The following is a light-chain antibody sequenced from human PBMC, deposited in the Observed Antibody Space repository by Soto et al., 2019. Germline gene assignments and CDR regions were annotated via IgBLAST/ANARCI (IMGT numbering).Light chain of an antibody. CDR2: EVS. V-gene: IGLV2-14*01. CDR3: SSYTSSSTLV. Sequence: QSALTQPASVSASPGQSITISCAGTSSDVGGWPHVSWYQQHPGKAPKLVIYEVSNRPSGVSSRFSGSKSGSTASLTISGLQAGDEADYYCSSYTSSSTLVFGGGTKLTVL. J-gene: IGLJ2*01. CDR1: SSDVGGWPH.